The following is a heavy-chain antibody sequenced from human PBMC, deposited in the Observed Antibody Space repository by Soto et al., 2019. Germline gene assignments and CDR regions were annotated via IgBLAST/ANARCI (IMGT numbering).Heavy chain of an antibody. CDR2: IYYSGST. D-gene: IGHD2-2*02. J-gene: IGHJ6*03. CDR1: GISISSYY. V-gene: IGHV4-59*01. CDR3: ARARIIDCSSTSCNTKPYYYYMDV. Sequence: ASDTLSLTCTVSGISISSYYWSWIRQPPGKRLEWIGDIYYSGSTNYNPSLKSRVTISVDTSKNQFSLKLISVTAADTAVYYCARARIIDCSSTSCNTKPYYYYMDVWGKGTTVTVSS.